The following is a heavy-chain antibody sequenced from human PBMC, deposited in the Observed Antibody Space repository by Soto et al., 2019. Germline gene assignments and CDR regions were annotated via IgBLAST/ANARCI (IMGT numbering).Heavy chain of an antibody. Sequence: ASVKVSCKASGYTFTSYGISWVRQAPGQGLEWMGWISAYNGNTNYAQKLQGRVTMTTGTSTSTAYMELRSLRSDDTAVYYCARDRGKDYDFWVKLRHYGLDVWGQGTSVTVS. CDR1: GYTFTSYG. J-gene: IGHJ6*02. CDR3: ARDRGKDYDFWVKLRHYGLDV. V-gene: IGHV1-18*01. CDR2: ISAYNGNT. D-gene: IGHD3-3*01.